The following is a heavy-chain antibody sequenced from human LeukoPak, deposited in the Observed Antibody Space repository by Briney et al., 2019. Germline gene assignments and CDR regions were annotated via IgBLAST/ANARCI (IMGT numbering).Heavy chain of an antibody. Sequence: PSETLSLTCTVSGGSISSSSYYWGWIRQPPGKGLEWIGSIYYSGSTYYNPSLKSRVTISVDRSKNQFSLKLSSVTAADTAVYYCARDPGYCSSTSCYSASPWGQGTLVTVSS. CDR1: GGSISSSSYY. D-gene: IGHD2-2*02. CDR2: IYYSGST. CDR3: ARDPGYCSSTSCYSASP. J-gene: IGHJ5*02. V-gene: IGHV4-39*07.